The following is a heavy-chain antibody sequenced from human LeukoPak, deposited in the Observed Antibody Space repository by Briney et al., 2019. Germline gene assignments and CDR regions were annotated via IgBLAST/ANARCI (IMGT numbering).Heavy chain of an antibody. J-gene: IGHJ4*02. CDR3: ARAYDFWSGSCGY. V-gene: IGHV1-8*01. D-gene: IGHD3-3*01. CDR2: MNPNSGNT. CDR1: GYTFTSYD. Sequence: ASVKVSCKASGYTFTSYDINWVRQATGQGLEWMGWMNPNSGNTGYAQKFQGRVTMTRNTSISTAYMELSSLRSEDTAVYYGARAYDFWSGSCGYWGQGTLVTVSS.